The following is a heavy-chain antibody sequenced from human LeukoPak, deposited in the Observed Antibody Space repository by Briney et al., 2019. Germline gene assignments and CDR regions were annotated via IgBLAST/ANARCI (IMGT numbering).Heavy chain of an antibody. CDR3: AKEKHYDILTGYYDY. CDR1: GFTFDDYA. Sequence: PGRSLRLSCAASGFTFDDYAMHWVRQAPGKGLEWISGISWNSGSIGYADSVKGRFTISRDNAKNSLYLQMNSLRAEDTALYYCAKEKHYDILTGYYDYWGQGTLVTVSS. J-gene: IGHJ4*02. V-gene: IGHV3-9*01. D-gene: IGHD3-9*01. CDR2: ISWNSGSI.